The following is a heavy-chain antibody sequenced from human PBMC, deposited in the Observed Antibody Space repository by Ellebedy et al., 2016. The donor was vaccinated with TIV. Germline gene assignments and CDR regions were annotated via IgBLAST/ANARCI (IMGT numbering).Heavy chain of an antibody. V-gene: IGHV3-23*01. CDR1: GFTFSSYA. J-gene: IGHJ6*02. CDR3: AKVLRYFDWSMDV. CDR2: ISGSGGST. Sequence: GESLKISXAASGFTFSSYAMSWVRQAPGKGLEWVSAISGSGGSTYYADSVKGRFTISRDNSKNTLYLQMNSLRAEDTAVYYCAKVLRYFDWSMDVWGQGTTVTVSS. D-gene: IGHD3-9*01.